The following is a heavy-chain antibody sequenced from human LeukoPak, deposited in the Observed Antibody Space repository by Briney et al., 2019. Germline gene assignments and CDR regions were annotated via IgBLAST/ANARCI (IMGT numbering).Heavy chain of an antibody. J-gene: IGHJ4*02. CDR3: ARVSYSSSWYEEYYFDY. D-gene: IGHD6-13*01. CDR2: INHSGST. CDR1: GGSFSGYY. Sequence: SETLSLTCAVYGGSFSGYYWSWIRQPPGKGLEWIGEINHSGSTNYNPSLKSRVTISVDTSKNQFSLKLSSVTAADTAVYYCARVSYSSSWYEEYYFDYWGQGTLVTVSS. V-gene: IGHV4-34*01.